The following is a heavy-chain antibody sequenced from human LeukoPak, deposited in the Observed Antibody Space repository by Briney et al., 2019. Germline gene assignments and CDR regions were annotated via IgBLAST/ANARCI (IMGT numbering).Heavy chain of an antibody. V-gene: IGHV3-11*04. J-gene: IGHJ1*01. D-gene: IGHD5-18*01. CDR2: ISSSGSTI. CDR3: ASWDTAVVTGEYFQH. Sequence: GGSLRLSCAASGFTFSDYYMSWIRQAPGKGLEWVSYISSSGSTIYYADSVKGRFTISRDNAKNSLYLQMNSLRAEDTAVYYCASWDTAVVTGEYFQHWGQGTLVTVSS. CDR1: GFTFSDYY.